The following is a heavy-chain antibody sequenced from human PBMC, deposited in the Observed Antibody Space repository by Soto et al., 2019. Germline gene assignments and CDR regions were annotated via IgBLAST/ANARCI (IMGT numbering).Heavy chain of an antibody. J-gene: IGHJ1*01. CDR2: ISGSGGST. CDR1: GFTFSSYA. CDR3: AKAPTWPNWGYYDSSGSEYFHH. V-gene: IGHV3-23*01. D-gene: IGHD3-22*01. Sequence: PGGSLRLSCAASGFTFSSYAMSWVRQAPGKWLEWVSAISGSGGSTYYADSVKGRFTISRDNSKNTLYLQMNSLRAEDTAVYYCAKAPTWPNWGYYDSSGSEYFHHWGQGXLVTVYS.